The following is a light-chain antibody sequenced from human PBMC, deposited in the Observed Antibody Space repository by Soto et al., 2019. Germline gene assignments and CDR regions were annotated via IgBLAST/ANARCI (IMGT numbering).Light chain of an antibody. CDR2: YAS. Sequence: PGERATLSCRASQTVSRYLAWYQQKPGQAPRLLIYYASNRATGIPARFSGSGSGTDYTLTISSLEPEDFAVYYCQQRSTWPLFTFGGGTEVEI. J-gene: IGKJ4*01. CDR1: QTVSRY. CDR3: QQRSTWPLFT. V-gene: IGKV3-11*01.